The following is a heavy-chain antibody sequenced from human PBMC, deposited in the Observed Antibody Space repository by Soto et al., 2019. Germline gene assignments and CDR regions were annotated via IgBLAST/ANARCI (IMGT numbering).Heavy chain of an antibody. Sequence: QVQLVQSGAEVKKPGASVKVSCKASGYTFTGYYMHWVRQAPGQGLEWMGWINPNSGGTNYAQKFQGRVTMTRDTSISTAYMELSRLRSDDTAVYYCARDGMEAVAGPYYYYGMDVWGQGTTVTVSS. CDR3: ARDGMEAVAGPYYYYGMDV. V-gene: IGHV1-2*02. CDR2: INPNSGGT. CDR1: GYTFTGYY. J-gene: IGHJ6*02. D-gene: IGHD6-19*01.